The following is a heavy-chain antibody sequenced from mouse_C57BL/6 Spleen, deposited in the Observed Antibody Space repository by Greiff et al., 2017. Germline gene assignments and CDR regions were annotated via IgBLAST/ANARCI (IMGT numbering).Heavy chain of an antibody. CDR2: IDPANGNT. CDR3: ARGWDYYGSRGDWYAMDY. CDR1: GYNIKNTY. V-gene: IGHV14-3*01. J-gene: IGHJ4*01. Sequence: VHVQQSVAELVRPGASVKLSCTASGYNIKNTYMHWVKQRPEQGLEWIGRIDPANGNTKYAPKFQGKATITADTSSNTAYLQLSSLTSEDAAIYYCARGWDYYGSRGDWYAMDYGGQGTSVTVSS. D-gene: IGHD1-1*01.